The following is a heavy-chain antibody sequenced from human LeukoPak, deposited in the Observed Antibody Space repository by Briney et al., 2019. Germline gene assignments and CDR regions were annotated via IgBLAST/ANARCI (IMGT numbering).Heavy chain of an antibody. CDR2: IYYSGST. J-gene: IGHJ4*02. CDR1: GGSISSRSYY. V-gene: IGHV4-39*07. D-gene: IGHD5-24*01. Sequence: PSETLSLTCAVSGGSISSRSYYWGWIRQPPGKGLEWIGSIYYSGSTYYNPSLKSRVSISIDTSKNQFSLKLSSVTAADTAVYFCARRSPKGGSRGTDGHNQGRHFDYWGQGTLVTVSS. CDR3: ARRSPKGGSRGTDGHNQGRHFDY.